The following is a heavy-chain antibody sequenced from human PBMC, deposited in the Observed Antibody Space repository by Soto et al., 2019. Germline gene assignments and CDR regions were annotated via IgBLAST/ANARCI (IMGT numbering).Heavy chain of an antibody. J-gene: IGHJ5*02. V-gene: IGHV1-69*12. D-gene: IGHD5-12*01. CDR1: GGTFSNYA. CDR2: IIPIFGTA. Sequence: QVQLVQSGAEVKKPGSSVKVSCKASGGTFSNYAISWVRQAPGQGLEWMGGIIPIFGTANYAQKFQGRVTITADESTSTAYVELSSLRSEDTAIYYCAVGAVDIVPTGMKPFDPWGHGTLVTVSS. CDR3: AVGAVDIVPTGMKPFDP.